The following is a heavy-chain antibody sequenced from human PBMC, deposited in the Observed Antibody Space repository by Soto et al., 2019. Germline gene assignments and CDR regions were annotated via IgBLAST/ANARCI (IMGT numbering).Heavy chain of an antibody. J-gene: IGHJ4*02. D-gene: IGHD1-26*01. CDR1: GFTFDDYA. V-gene: IGHV3-43*02. Sequence: GGSLRLSCAASGFTFDDYAMHWVRQAPGKGLEWVSLISGDGGSTYYADSVKGRFTISRDNSKNSLYLQMNSLRTEDPALYYCAKDLSYGVYYFDYWGQGTLVTVSS. CDR3: AKDLSYGVYYFDY. CDR2: ISGDGGST.